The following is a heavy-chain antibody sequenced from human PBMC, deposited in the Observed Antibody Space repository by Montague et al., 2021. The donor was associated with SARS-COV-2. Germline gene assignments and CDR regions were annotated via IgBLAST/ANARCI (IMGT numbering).Heavy chain of an antibody. CDR1: GATISSDY. D-gene: IGHD3-22*01. CDR2: MSYSGSA. CDR3: ARTSDPSNFDSTGYYGAFDV. J-gene: IGHJ3*01. V-gene: IGHV4-59*01. Sequence: SETLSLTCTVSGATISSDYWSWIRQSPGEGLEWIGYMSYSGSATYNPSLESRVAISRDTSKNQFSLTLIPATAADTAIYYCARTSDPSNFDSTGYYGAFDVWGQGTTVIVSS.